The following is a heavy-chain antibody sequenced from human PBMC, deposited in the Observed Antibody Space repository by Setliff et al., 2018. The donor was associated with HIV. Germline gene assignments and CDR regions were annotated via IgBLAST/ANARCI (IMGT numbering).Heavy chain of an antibody. D-gene: IGHD6-19*01. Sequence: ASVKVSCKASGFTLTRSAMQWVRQARGQPLEWIGWIVVGSGKTTYAQKFQERVTITRDMSTSTAYMELNSLRSEDTAVYYCAKDIPGPAINSGRIKNWFDPWGEGTLVTVSS. CDR3: AKDIPGPAINSGRIKNWFDP. J-gene: IGHJ5*02. CDR1: GFTLTRSA. CDR2: IVVGSGKT. V-gene: IGHV1-58*02.